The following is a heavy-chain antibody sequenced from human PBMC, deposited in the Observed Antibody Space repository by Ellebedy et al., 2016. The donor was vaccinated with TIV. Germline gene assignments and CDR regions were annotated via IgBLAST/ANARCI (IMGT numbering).Heavy chain of an antibody. CDR3: ARDMINTIFGVVIGTDAFDI. Sequence: LRLSXTVSGGSISSSDYYWSWFRQPPGKGLEWIGYIYYSGSTYYNPPLKSRVTISVDTSKNQFSLKLSSVTAADTAVYYCARDMINTIFGVVIGTDAFDIWGQGTMVTVSS. CDR1: GGSISSSDYY. D-gene: IGHD3-3*01. J-gene: IGHJ3*02. V-gene: IGHV4-30-4*01. CDR2: IYYSGST.